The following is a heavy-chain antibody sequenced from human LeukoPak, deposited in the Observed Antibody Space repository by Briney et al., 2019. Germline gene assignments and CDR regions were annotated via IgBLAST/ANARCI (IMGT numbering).Heavy chain of an antibody. D-gene: IGHD6-13*01. V-gene: IGHV1-69*06. CDR3: ARENPHGAAADP. Sequence: ASVKVSCKASGGTFSSYAISWVRQAPGQGLEWMGGIIPIFGTANYAQKFQGRVTITADISTRTAYMELSSLRSEDTAVYYCARENPHGAAADPWGQGTLVTVSS. CDR2: IIPIFGTA. J-gene: IGHJ5*02. CDR1: GGTFSSYA.